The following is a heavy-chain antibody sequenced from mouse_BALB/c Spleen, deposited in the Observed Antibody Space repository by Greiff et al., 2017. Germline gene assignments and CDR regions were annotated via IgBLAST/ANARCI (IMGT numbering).Heavy chain of an antibody. CDR2: INPSSGYT. CDR3: ARDGNLAY. CDR1: GYTFTSYT. Sequence: VKLVESGAELARPGASVKMSCKASGYTFTSYTMHWVKQRPGQGLEWIGYINPSSGYTNYNQKFKDKATLTADKSSSTAYMQLSSLTSEDSAVYYCARDGNLAYWGQGTLVTVSA. J-gene: IGHJ3*01. D-gene: IGHD2-1*01. V-gene: IGHV1-4*01.